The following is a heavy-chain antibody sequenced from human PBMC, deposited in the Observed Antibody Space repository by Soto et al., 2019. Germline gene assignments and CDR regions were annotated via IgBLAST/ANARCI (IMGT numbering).Heavy chain of an antibody. D-gene: IGHD1-26*01. CDR3: ARDLGGELLFFDC. CDR1: GYTFTSYG. V-gene: IGHV1-18*04. CDR2: ISAYNGNT. Sequence: APVEVSCKASGYTFTSYGISWVRQAPGQGLEWMGWISAYNGNTNYAQKLQGRVTMTTDTSTSTAYMELRSLRSDDTAVYYCARDLGGELLFFDCWGQGPRVPVS. J-gene: IGHJ4*02.